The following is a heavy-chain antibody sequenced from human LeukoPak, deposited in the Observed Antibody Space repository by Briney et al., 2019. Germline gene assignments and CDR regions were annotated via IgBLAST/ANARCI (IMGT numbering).Heavy chain of an antibody. V-gene: IGHV4-34*01. CDR1: GGSFSGYY. CDR3: ARSAVFGVLITYFDY. CDR2: INHSGST. Sequence: SETLSLTCAVYGGSFSGYYWSWIRQPPGKGLEWIGEINHSGSTNYNPSLKSRVTISVDTSKNQFSLKLSSVTAADTAVYYCARSAVFGVLITYFDYWGQGTLVTVSS. D-gene: IGHD3-3*01. J-gene: IGHJ4*02.